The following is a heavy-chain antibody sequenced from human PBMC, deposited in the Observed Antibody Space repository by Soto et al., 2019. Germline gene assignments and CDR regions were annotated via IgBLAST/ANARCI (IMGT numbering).Heavy chain of an antibody. CDR3: ARGPTQHAFDI. CDR2: IDSSASNI. CDR1: GFTFRTYG. V-gene: IGHV3-48*01. Sequence: GGSLRLSCAASGFTFRTYGMNWVRLAPGKGLEWVSYIDSSASNIHYADSVKGRFTISRDNAKNSLYLQMNSLRAEDTAVYYCARGPTQHAFDIWGPGTMVTVSS. J-gene: IGHJ3*02.